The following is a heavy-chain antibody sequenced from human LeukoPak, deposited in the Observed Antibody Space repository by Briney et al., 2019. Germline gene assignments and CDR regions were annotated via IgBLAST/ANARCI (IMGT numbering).Heavy chain of an antibody. D-gene: IGHD3-10*01. CDR1: GGSISSYY. CDR3: ARGRITMVRGVDY. J-gene: IGHJ4*02. Sequence: SSETLSLTCTVSGGSISSYYMSWVRQAPGKGLEWVSVIYSGGSTYYADSVKGRFTISRDNSKNTLYLQMNSLRAEDTAVYYCARGRITMVRGVDYWGQGTLVTVSS. V-gene: IGHV3-66*01. CDR2: IYSGGST.